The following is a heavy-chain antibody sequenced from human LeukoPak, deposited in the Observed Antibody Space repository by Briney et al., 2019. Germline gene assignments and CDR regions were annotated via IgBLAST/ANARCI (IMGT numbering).Heavy chain of an antibody. CDR1: GFTFSSYA. CDR3: AKAVSYDFWSGYYFDY. D-gene: IGHD3-3*01. V-gene: IGHV3-23*01. Sequence: GGSLRLSCAASGFTFSSYAMSWVRQAPGKGLEWVSAISGSGGSTYYADSVKGRFTISRDNSKNTLYLQMNSLRAEDTAVYYCAKAVSYDFWSGYYFDYWGQGTLVTVSS. J-gene: IGHJ4*02. CDR2: ISGSGGST.